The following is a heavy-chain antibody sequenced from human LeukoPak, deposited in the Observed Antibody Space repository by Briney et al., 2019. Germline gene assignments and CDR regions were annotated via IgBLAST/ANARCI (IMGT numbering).Heavy chain of an antibody. Sequence: SETLSLTCAVYGGSFSGYYWSWIRQPPGKGLEWIGEINHSGSTNYNPSLKSRVTISVDTSKNQFSLKLSSVTAADTAVYYCARGYDILTGPHPDGMDVWGQGTTVTVSS. CDR3: ARGYDILTGPHPDGMDV. CDR2: INHSGST. D-gene: IGHD3-9*01. CDR1: GGSFSGYY. V-gene: IGHV4-34*01. J-gene: IGHJ6*02.